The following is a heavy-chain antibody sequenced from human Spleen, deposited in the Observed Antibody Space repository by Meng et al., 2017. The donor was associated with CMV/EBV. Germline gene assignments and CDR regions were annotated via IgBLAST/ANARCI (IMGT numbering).Heavy chain of an antibody. D-gene: IGHD3-9*01. Sequence: SETLSLTCTVSGGSISSYYWSWIRQPPGKGLEWIGYIYYSGSTNYNPSLKSRVTISVDTSKNQFSLKLSSVTAADTAVYYCAREGERHYYDILTGNRHYGMDVWGQGTTVTVSS. CDR1: GGSISSYY. J-gene: IGHJ6*02. V-gene: IGHV4-59*01. CDR2: IYYSGST. CDR3: AREGERHYYDILTGNRHYGMDV.